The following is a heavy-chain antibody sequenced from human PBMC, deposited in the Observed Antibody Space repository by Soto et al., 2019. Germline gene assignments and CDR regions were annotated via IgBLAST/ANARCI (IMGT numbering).Heavy chain of an antibody. CDR2: TYYRSKWYF. J-gene: IGHJ6*03. CDR1: GDSVSSNSAG. Sequence: QVQLQLSGPGLVTPSQTLSLTCASSGDSVSSNSAGWNWIRQTPSRGLEWLGRTYYRSKWYFNYAVSVESRITINPDTSKNQFSLQLSSVTPDDTAVYYCARGSWDDVSGHYYMDVWGKGTTVTVSS. V-gene: IGHV6-1*01. CDR3: ARGSWDDVSGHYYMDV. D-gene: IGHD1-1*01.